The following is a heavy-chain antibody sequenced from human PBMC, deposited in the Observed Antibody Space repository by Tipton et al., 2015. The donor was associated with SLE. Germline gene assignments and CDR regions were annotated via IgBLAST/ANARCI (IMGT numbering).Heavy chain of an antibody. J-gene: IGHJ6*02. CDR1: GGTFDNDQ. CDR3: AKGSRVGLFGLDV. V-gene: IGHV1-69*06. CDR2: IIPMFGTT. D-gene: IGHD3-10*01. Sequence: QLVQSGAEVKKPGSALKVSCKASGGTFDNDQITWVRQAPGQGLEWMGGIIPMFGTTNYAQKFQGRVTITADKSTTTAYMEWSSLRYEDTAMYYCAKGSRVGLFGLDVWGQGTPVTVSS.